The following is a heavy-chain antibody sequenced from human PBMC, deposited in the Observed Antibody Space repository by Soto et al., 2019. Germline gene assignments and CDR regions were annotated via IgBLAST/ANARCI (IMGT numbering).Heavy chain of an antibody. V-gene: IGHV3-23*01. D-gene: IGHD3-3*01. CDR3: AKGSDFVAFGY. CDR1: GFTFSSYA. J-gene: IGHJ4*02. Sequence: GESLKISCTASGFTFSSYAMSWVRQAPGKGLEWVSAISGSGGSTDYADSVKGQFTISRDNSKNTLYLQMNSLRAEDTAVYYCAKGSDFVAFGYWGQGTLVTVSS. CDR2: ISGSGGST.